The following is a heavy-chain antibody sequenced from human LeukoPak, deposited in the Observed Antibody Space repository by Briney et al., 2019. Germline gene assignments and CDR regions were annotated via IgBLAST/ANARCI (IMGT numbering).Heavy chain of an antibody. CDR2: IYYSGST. Sequence: SETLSLTCTASGGSISSYYWSWIRQPPGKGLEWIGYIYYSGSTNYNPSLKSRVTISVDTSKNQFSLKLSSVTAADTAVYYCARQAPRTYYYDSSGYSFDYWGQGTLVTVSS. CDR1: GGSISSYY. J-gene: IGHJ4*02. V-gene: IGHV4-59*01. CDR3: ARQAPRTYYYDSSGYSFDY. D-gene: IGHD3-22*01.